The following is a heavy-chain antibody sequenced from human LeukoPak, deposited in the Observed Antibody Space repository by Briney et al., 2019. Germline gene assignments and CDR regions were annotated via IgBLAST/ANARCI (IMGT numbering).Heavy chain of an antibody. CDR1: GSSISTYY. CDR3: ARGWQQPSLDY. Sequence: SETLSLTCTVSGSSISTYYWTWIRQPPGKGLEWIGYIYFSDNTNYNPSLKSRVTISLDTSKNQVSLKLKSVTAADTAVYYCARGWQQPSLDYWGQRSLVSVSA. D-gene: IGHD6-13*01. J-gene: IGHJ4*02. V-gene: IGHV4-59*01. CDR2: IYFSDNT.